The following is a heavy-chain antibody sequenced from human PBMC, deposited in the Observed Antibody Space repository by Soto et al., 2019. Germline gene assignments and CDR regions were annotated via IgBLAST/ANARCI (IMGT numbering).Heavy chain of an antibody. V-gene: IGHV3-30-3*01. Sequence: QVQLVESGGGVVQPGRSLRLSCAASGFTFSSYAMHWVRQAPGKGLEWVAVISYDGSNKYYADSVKGRFTISRDNSKNTLYLQMNSLRAEDTAVYYCARAESKTMIVVVGGPNPYKHAFDIWGQGTMVTVSS. CDR1: GFTFSSYA. D-gene: IGHD3-22*01. CDR2: ISYDGSNK. J-gene: IGHJ3*02. CDR3: ARAESKTMIVVVGGPNPYKHAFDI.